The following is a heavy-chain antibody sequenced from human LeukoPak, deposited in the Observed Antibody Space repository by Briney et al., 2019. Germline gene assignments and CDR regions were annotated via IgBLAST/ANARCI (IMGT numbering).Heavy chain of an antibody. V-gene: IGHV4-59*01. J-gene: IGHJ4*02. CDR3: PSGKSSGYYWYCFDY. CDR2: IYYSGST. Sequence: PSETLSLTCTVSGGSISSYYWSWIRQPPGKGLEWIGYIYYSGSTNYNPSRKSRVTISVDTSKNQFSLKLSSVTAADTAVYYCPSGKSSGYYWYCFDYWGQGTLVTVSS. CDR1: GGSISSYY. D-gene: IGHD3-22*01.